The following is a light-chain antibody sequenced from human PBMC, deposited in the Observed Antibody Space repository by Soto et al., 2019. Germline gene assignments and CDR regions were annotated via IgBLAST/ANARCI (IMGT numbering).Light chain of an antibody. CDR2: DAS. J-gene: IGKJ5*01. CDR3: QQRSNWIT. V-gene: IGKV3-11*01. Sequence: EIVLTQSPATLSLSPGERATLSCRASQSVSTYLGWYQQKPGHAPRLLIYDASNRATGIPARFSGSGSGTDFTLTISSLEPEDFAVYYCQQRSNWITFGQGTRLEIK. CDR1: QSVSTY.